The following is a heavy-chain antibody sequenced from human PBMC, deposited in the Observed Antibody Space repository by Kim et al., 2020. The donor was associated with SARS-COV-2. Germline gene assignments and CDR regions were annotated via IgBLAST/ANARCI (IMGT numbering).Heavy chain of an antibody. CDR2: IDPSDSYT. CDR1: GYSFTSYW. V-gene: IGHV5-10-1*01. D-gene: IGHD6-19*01. Sequence: GESLKISCKGSGYSFTSYWISWVRQMPGKGLEWMGRIDPSDSYTNYSPSFQGHVTISADKSISTAYLQWSSLKASDTAMYYCARQKAGRYYYGMDVRGQGTTVTVSS. CDR3: ARQKAGRYYYGMDV. J-gene: IGHJ6*02.